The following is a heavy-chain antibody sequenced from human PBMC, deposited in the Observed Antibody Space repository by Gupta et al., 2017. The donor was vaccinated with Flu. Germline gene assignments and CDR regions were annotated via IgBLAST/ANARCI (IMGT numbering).Heavy chain of an antibody. CDR2: INPKSGGT. Sequence: QVQLVQSGAVVEKPGAAVKVSCTASGYTFTDHYMHWVRQAPGQGLEWMGWINPKSGGTKYAQKFQGRVTMTRDTSLTTAYMEVNRLTSDDTAVYYCATGTSYYGMHVWGRGTTVTTSS. CDR1: GYTFTDHY. J-gene: IGHJ6*02. V-gene: IGHV1-2*02. CDR3: ATGTSYYGMHV. D-gene: IGHD3-10*01.